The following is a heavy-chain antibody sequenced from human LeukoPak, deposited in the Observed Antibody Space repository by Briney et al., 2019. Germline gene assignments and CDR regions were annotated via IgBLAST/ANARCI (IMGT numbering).Heavy chain of an antibody. CDR1: GFTFSTSW. CDR3: AKDWDQLLYYFDY. CDR2: IDSDGSRI. Sequence: GGSLRLSCEGSGFTFSTSWMHWVRQAPGKGLVWVSRIDSDGSRITYADSVKGRFTISRDNAKNTVYLQMNSLRAEDTAVYYCAKDWDQLLYYFDYWGQGTLVTVSS. J-gene: IGHJ4*02. V-gene: IGHV3-74*03. D-gene: IGHD2-2*01.